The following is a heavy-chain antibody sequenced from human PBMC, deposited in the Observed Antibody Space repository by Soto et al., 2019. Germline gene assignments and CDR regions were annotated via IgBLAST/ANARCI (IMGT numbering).Heavy chain of an antibody. CDR1: GFTFSSYW. CDR2: IKQDGSEK. CDR3: ARTRGSYVRGAFDI. Sequence: GGSLRLSCAASGFTFSSYWMSWVRQAPGKGLEWVANIKQDGSEKYYVDSVKGRFTISRDNAKNSLYLQMNSLRAEDTAVYYCARTRGSYVRGAFDIWGQGTMVTVSS. D-gene: IGHD3-10*02. J-gene: IGHJ3*02. V-gene: IGHV3-7*05.